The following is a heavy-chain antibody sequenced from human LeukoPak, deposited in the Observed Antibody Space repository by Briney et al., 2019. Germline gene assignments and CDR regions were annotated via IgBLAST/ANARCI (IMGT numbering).Heavy chain of an antibody. J-gene: IGHJ4*02. D-gene: IGHD3-3*01. CDR2: IYDDGRKE. CDR1: GFTFSNYG. CDR3: ARDFKSGYVDS. Sequence: PGGSLRLSCAASGFTFSNYGMHWVRQAPGEGLEWVAVIYDDGRKEYFADSVKGRFTISRDNSKNTVVLQMNSLRGEDTAVYYCARDFKSGYVDSWGQGTLVTVSS. V-gene: IGHV3-33*01.